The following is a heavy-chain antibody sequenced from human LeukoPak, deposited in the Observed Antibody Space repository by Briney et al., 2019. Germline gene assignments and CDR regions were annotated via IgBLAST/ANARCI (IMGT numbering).Heavy chain of an antibody. CDR3: ASGGNYFDY. J-gene: IGHJ4*02. V-gene: IGHV3-21*01. CDR1: GFTFSSYN. CDR2: IISRLSYI. Sequence: PGGCLRLSCAASGFTFSSYNMKWVRQAPGKGLEWVSSIISRLSYIFYADSVKGRFTISRDNAKKSLYLQMNSLRAEDTAVYYCASGGNYFDYWGQGTLVTVSS. D-gene: IGHD3-3*01.